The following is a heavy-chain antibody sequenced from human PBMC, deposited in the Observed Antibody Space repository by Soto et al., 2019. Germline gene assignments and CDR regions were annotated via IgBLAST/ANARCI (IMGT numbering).Heavy chain of an antibody. J-gene: IGHJ5*02. V-gene: IGHV2-26*01. CDR1: GLSITDSEMG. D-gene: IGHD6-19*01. CDR3: ARRHLAVAVSPWFDP. CDR2: IDSSGEK. Sequence: QVTLKESGPVLVNPTETLTLRCTVSGLSITDSEMGVSWIRQTPGQPLEWLAHIDSSGEKSYRTFLKSRLAISKDTSKSQIVLTMTNMDPADTATYYCARRHLAVAVSPWFDPWGQGIPVTVSS.